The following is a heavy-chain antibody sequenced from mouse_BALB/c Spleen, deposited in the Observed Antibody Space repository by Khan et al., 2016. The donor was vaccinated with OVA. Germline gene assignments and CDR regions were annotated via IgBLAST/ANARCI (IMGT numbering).Heavy chain of an antibody. CDR3: ARSAI. D-gene: IGHD2-12*01. J-gene: IGHJ2*01. CDR1: SFTISSYG. CDR2: IYSTGGST. Sequence: EVELVESGGGIVQPGGSLKLSCAASSFTISSYGMSSVRQTPDKRLELVATIYSTGGSTDYPDSVKRRSTFSADNSKNAPYLQMRSLKSEDTAMYYCARSAIWGQGTTLTVSS. V-gene: IGHV5-6-3*01.